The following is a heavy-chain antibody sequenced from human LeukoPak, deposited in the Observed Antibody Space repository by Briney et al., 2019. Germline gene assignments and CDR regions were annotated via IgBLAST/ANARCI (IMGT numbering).Heavy chain of an antibody. CDR2: VYYSGST. J-gene: IGHJ4*02. CDR1: GGSISSGGFS. CDR3: ARAGYFGSGSYRTFDS. V-gene: IGHV4-31*03. Sequence: SQTLSLTCTVSGGSISSGGFSWTWIPHPPEKGLEWIGYVYYSGSTYYNPSLKSRVTISVDTSKIQFSLKLSSVTAADTAVYYCARAGYFGSGSYRTFDSWGQGTLVTVSS. D-gene: IGHD3-10*01.